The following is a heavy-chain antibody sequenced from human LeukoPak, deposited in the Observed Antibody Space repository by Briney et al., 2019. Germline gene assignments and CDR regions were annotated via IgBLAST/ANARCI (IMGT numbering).Heavy chain of an antibody. D-gene: IGHD1-26*01. CDR3: ARGSGSSRVYYYYYYMDV. V-gene: IGHV4-34*01. J-gene: IGHJ6*03. Sequence: PSETLSLTCAVYGGSFSGYYWSRIRRPPGKGLEWIGEINHSGSTNYNPSLKSRVTISVDTSKNQFSLKLSSVTAADTGVYYCARGSGSSRVYYYYYYMDVWGKGTTVTVSS. CDR1: GGSFSGYY. CDR2: INHSGST.